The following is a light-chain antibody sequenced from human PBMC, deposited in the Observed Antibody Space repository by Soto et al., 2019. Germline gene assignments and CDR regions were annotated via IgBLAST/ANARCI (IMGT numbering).Light chain of an antibody. CDR1: QRITTY. CDR3: QQSYSTLWT. J-gene: IGKJ1*01. Sequence: DVQMTQSPSSLSASVGDRVTITCRASQRITTYLNWYHQKPGKAPNLLITATSTLQSGVPSRFSGSGSGTDFTLTISSLQPEDFATYYCQQSYSTLWTFGQGTKVDIK. CDR2: ATS. V-gene: IGKV1-39*01.